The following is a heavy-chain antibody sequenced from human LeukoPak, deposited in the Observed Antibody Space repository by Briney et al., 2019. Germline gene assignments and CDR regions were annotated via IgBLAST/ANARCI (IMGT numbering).Heavy chain of an antibody. J-gene: IGHJ4*02. V-gene: IGHV3-66*01. CDR2: IYSGGST. CDR1: GFTVSSNY. Sequence: PGGSLRLSCAASGFTVSSNYMSWVRQAPGKGLEWVSVIYSGGSTYYADSVKGRFTISRDNSKNTLYLQMNSLRAEDTAVYYCAREKAALRYCDWLTRRPEYFDYWGQGTLVTVSS. D-gene: IGHD3-9*01. CDR3: AREKAALRYCDWLTRRPEYFDY.